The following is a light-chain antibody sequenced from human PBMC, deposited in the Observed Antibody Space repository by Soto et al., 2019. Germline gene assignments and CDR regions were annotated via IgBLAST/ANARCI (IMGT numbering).Light chain of an antibody. CDR3: QQYGSSPLT. Sequence: EIVLTQSPATLSLSPGERATLSCGASQSVSSSYLAWYQQKPGLAPRLLIYDASSRAIGIPDRFSGSGSGTDFTLTISRLEPEDFALYYCQQYGSSPLTFGGGTKVDIK. CDR1: QSVSSSY. V-gene: IGKV3D-20*01. CDR2: DAS. J-gene: IGKJ4*01.